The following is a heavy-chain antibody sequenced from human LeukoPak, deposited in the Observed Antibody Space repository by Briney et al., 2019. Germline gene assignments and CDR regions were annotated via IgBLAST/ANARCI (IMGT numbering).Heavy chain of an antibody. CDR1: GFTFSGYW. Sequence: GGSLRLSCAASGFTFSGYWMTWVRQAPGKGLEWVANIKQDGSEKYYVDSVKGRFTISRDNAKNSLYLQMNSLRADDTAVYYCARVSSSGWDYYYYYYMDVWGKGTTVTVSS. J-gene: IGHJ6*03. D-gene: IGHD6-19*01. CDR2: IKQDGSEK. CDR3: ARVSSSGWDYYYYYYMDV. V-gene: IGHV3-7*01.